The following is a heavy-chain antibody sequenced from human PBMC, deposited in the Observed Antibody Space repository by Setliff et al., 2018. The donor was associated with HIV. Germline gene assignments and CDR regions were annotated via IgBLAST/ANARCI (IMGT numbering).Heavy chain of an antibody. V-gene: IGHV1-3*01. CDR3: ARDLMRMAVAAAAFDI. CDR2: INAGNGNT. Sequence: ASVKVSCKASGGTFSSYAINWVRQAPGQRLEWMGWINAGNGNTKYSQKFQGRVTITRDTSASTAYMELSRLKSEDTAVYYCARDLMRMAVAAAAFDIWGQGTLVTVSS. CDR1: GGTFSSYA. D-gene: IGHD6-19*01. J-gene: IGHJ3*02.